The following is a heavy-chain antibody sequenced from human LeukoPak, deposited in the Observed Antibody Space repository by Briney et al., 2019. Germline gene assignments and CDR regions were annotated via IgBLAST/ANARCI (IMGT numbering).Heavy chain of an antibody. V-gene: IGHV3-74*01. CDR3: ARSREPGRDGDY. CDR2: ISSDGIST. D-gene: IGHD5-24*01. CDR1: GCTFSTYW. Sequence: PGGSLRLSCAASGCTFSTYWMHWVRQVPGKGLVWVSRISSDGISTAYADSVKGRFTLSRDNAKNTLYLQMNSLRGDDTAVYYCARSREPGRDGDYWGQGTLVTVSS. J-gene: IGHJ4*02.